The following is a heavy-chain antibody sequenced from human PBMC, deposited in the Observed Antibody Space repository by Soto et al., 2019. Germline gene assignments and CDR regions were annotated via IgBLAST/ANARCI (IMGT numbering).Heavy chain of an antibody. CDR1: GFTFSSYA. J-gene: IGHJ4*02. CDR2: ISYDGSNK. V-gene: IGHV3-30-3*01. CDR3: AKGIGSYYGSGSMFDF. D-gene: IGHD3-10*01. Sequence: GGSLRLSCAASGFTFSSYAMHWVRQAPGKGLEWVAVISYDGSNKYYADSAKGRFTTSRDNSKNTLYLQMNSLRAEDTAVYYCAKGIGSYYGSGSMFDFWGQGTPVNVSS.